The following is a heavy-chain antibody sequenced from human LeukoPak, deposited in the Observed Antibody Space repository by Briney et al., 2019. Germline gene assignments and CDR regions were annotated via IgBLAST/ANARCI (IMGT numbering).Heavy chain of an antibody. Sequence: ASVKVSCKASGFTFINYYMHWVRQAPGQGLEWLGIINLSGGSTHYPQKFQDRVTMTRDTSTSTVYMELSSLRSEDTAVYYCARDLDYGEKSEAYWGQGTLVTVSS. CDR2: INLSGGST. CDR1: GFTFINYY. J-gene: IGHJ4*02. CDR3: ARDLDYGEKSEAY. V-gene: IGHV1-46*01. D-gene: IGHD4/OR15-4a*01.